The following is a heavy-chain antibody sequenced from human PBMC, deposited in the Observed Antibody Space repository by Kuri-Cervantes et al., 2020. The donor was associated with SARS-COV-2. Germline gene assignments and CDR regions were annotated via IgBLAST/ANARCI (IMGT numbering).Heavy chain of an antibody. J-gene: IGHJ4*02. CDR1: GASISSYY. D-gene: IGHD2-2*01. CDR2: VYTSGIT. CDR3: AREGYCSSVSCFLFGY. Sequence: SETLSLTCAVSGASISSYYWNWIRQPAGKGLEWIGRVYTSGITNYNPSLKSRVTMSVDTSNNQFSLKLNSVTAADTAVYYCAREGYCSSVSCFLFGYWGQGMLVTVSS. V-gene: IGHV4-4*07.